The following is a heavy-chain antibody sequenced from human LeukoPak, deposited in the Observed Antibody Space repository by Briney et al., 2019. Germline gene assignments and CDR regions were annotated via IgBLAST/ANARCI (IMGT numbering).Heavy chain of an antibody. CDR1: GFTFSSYS. J-gene: IGHJ4*02. CDR3: ARDPGGLDY. D-gene: IGHD4-23*01. V-gene: IGHV3-21*01. Sequence: PGGSLRLSCAAPGFTFSSYSMNWVRQAPGKGLEWVSSISSSSSYIYYADPVKGRFTISRDNAKNSLYLQMNSLRAEDTAVYYCARDPGGLDYWGQGTLVTVSS. CDR2: ISSSSSYI.